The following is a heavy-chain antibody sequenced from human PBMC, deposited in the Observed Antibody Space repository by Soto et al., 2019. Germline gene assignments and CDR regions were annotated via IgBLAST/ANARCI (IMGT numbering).Heavy chain of an antibody. CDR2: ITPIFGTT. V-gene: IGHV1-69*01. D-gene: IGHD3-10*01. CDR1: GGTFTTHE. J-gene: IGHJ4*02. Sequence: QVQLVQSGAEVRKTGSSVKVSCRAYGGTFTTHEFSWVRQSPGQCPEWMGGITPIFGTTKYAQKFQSRVTSTADESTSTVYMELRSLRSDDTAVYYCARDQYRHGSGTYYVTGWDHWGQGTLVTVSS. CDR3: ARDQYRHGSGTYYVTGWDH.